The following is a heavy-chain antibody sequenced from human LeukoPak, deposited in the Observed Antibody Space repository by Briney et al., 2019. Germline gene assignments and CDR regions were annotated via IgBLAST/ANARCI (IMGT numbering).Heavy chain of an antibody. J-gene: IGHJ5*02. Sequence: PGGSLRLSCAVSGFTFSDYYMSWIRLAPGKGLVWVSRISGDGGSTTYAESVKGRFTISRDNAKSTVYLQMNSLRAEDSAVYYCATIGLGASWGQGTLVTVSS. V-gene: IGHV3-74*01. CDR3: ATIGLGAS. CDR2: ISGDGGST. CDR1: GFTFSDYY. D-gene: IGHD1-26*01.